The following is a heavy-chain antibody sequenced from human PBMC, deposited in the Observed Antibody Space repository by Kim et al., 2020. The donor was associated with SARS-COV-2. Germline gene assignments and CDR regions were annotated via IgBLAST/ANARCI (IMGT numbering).Heavy chain of an antibody. D-gene: IGHD6-6*01. Sequence: GGSLRLSCAASGFTVSSNYMSWVRQAPGKGLEWVSVIYSGGSTYYADSVKGRFTISRDNSKNTLYLQMNSLRAEDTAVYYCARNRLVSLLSYYFDYWGQGTLVTVSS. J-gene: IGHJ4*02. CDR1: GFTVSSNY. CDR3: ARNRLVSLLSYYFDY. CDR2: IYSGGST. V-gene: IGHV3-53*01.